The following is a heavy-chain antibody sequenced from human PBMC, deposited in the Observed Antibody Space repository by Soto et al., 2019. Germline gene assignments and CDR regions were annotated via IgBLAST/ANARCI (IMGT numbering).Heavy chain of an antibody. J-gene: IGHJ5*01. CDR1: GFMFGSYA. Sequence: EVQLLESGGGLVQPGGSLRLSCATSGFMFGSYAMNWVRQAPGKGLEWVSVISGGGSTTNYADSVRGRFTTSRDSSTDTVYLQMYSLRVEDTAVYYCAKAHKYSRPYDSWGQGTLVTVSS. V-gene: IGHV3-23*01. CDR2: ISGGGSTT. D-gene: IGHD5-12*01. CDR3: AKAHKYSRPYDS.